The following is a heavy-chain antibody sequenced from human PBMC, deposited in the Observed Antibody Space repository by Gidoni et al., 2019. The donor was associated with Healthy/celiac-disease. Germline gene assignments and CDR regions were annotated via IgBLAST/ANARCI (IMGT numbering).Heavy chain of an antibody. D-gene: IGHD2-2*01. V-gene: IGHV3-9*01. Sequence: TGKGLEWVSLISWSGGSIGYADSVRGRFTISRDNAKNSLYLQMNSLRPEDTALYYCARDKQYQLPLNYYYGMDVWGQGTTVTVSS. CDR3: ARDKQYQLPLNYYYGMDV. CDR2: ISWSGGSI. J-gene: IGHJ6*02.